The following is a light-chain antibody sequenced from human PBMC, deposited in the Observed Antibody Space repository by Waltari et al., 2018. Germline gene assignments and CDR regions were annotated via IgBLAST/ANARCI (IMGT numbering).Light chain of an antibody. J-gene: IGKJ4*01. CDR1: QDISNY. CDR3: QQYDNLLLGT. V-gene: IGKV1-33*01. Sequence: DIQMTQSPSSLSASVGDRVTITCQASQDISNYLNWYQQKPGKAPKLLNYDASNLETGVPSRFSGSGSGTDFTFTISSLQPEDIATYYCQQYDNLLLGTFGGGTKVEIK. CDR2: DAS.